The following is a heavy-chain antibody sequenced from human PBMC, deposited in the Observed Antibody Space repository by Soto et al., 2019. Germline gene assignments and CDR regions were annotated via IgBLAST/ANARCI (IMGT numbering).Heavy chain of an antibody. CDR1: GFTVNSNC. CDR2: IYSGDVT. Sequence: GGSLRLSCAASGFTVNSNCMSWVRQAPGKGPEWISVIYSGDVTDYADSVKGRFSISRDNSKNTLYLQMNSLRAEDTAVYYCASGQESDHAYFDYWGQGTLVTVSS. CDR3: ASGQESDHAYFDY. V-gene: IGHV3-53*01. J-gene: IGHJ4*02.